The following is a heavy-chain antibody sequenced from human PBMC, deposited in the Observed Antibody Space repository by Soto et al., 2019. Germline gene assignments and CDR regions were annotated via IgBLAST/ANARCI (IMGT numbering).Heavy chain of an antibody. CDR2: IYYSGST. CDR3: AGSTSWFDP. Sequence: QLQLQESGPGLVKLSGTLSLTATVSVGSFRIIGNYWGWFRKPPGKGLEWIGSIYYSGSTYYNPSLKSPVTISVDTSKNQFSLKLSSVTAADTAVYYCAGSTSWFDPWGQGTLVTVSS. J-gene: IGHJ5*02. V-gene: IGHV4-39*01. CDR1: VGSFRIIGNY. D-gene: IGHD6-13*01.